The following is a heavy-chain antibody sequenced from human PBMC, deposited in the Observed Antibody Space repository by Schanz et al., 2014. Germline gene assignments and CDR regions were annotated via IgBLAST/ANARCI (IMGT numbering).Heavy chain of an antibody. CDR2: ISGSNGHT. V-gene: IGHV1-18*01. Sequence: QVQLVQSGAEVRKPGASVKVSCKASGYTFISYGISWVRQAPGQGLEWLGWISGSNGHTDYAQKLQGRVTLTTDTSTSTAYMELRNLRSDDTAVYYCARAKRFGDMDVWGQGTTVTVSS. CDR3: ARAKRFGDMDV. J-gene: IGHJ6*02. D-gene: IGHD3-10*01. CDR1: GYTFISYG.